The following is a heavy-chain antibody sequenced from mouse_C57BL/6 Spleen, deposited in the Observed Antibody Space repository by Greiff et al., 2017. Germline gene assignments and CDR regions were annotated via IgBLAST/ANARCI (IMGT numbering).Heavy chain of an antibody. Sequence: QVQLQQPGAELVKPGASVKLSCKASGYTFTSYWTQWVKQRPGQGLEWIGEIDPSDSYTNYNQKFKGKATLTVDTSSSTAYMQLSSLTSEDSAVYYCARSFSDYFDYWGQGTTLTVSS. D-gene: IGHD3-2*02. CDR3: ARSFSDYFDY. J-gene: IGHJ2*01. V-gene: IGHV1-50*01. CDR2: IDPSDSYT. CDR1: GYTFTSYW.